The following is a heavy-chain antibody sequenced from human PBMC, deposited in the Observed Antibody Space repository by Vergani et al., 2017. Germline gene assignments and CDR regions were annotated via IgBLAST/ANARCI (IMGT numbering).Heavy chain of an antibody. CDR2: IYYSGST. J-gene: IGHJ3*02. CDR3: ARLGIHAFDI. D-gene: IGHD7-27*01. Sequence: QLQLQESGPGLVKPSDTLSLTCTVSGGSISSSSYYWGWIRQPPGKGLEWIGSIYYSGSTYYNPSLKSRVTISVDTSKNQFSLKLSSVTAADTAVYYCARLGIHAFDIWGQGTMVTVSS. CDR1: GGSISSSSYY. V-gene: IGHV4-39*07.